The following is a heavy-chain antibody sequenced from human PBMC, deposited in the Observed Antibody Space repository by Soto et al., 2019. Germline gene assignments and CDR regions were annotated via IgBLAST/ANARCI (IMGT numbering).Heavy chain of an antibody. J-gene: IGHJ6*02. CDR2: IDPSDSYT. D-gene: IGHD3-10*01. CDR3: ARHPSITMVRGGPRYYYGMDV. CDR1: GYSFTSYW. V-gene: IGHV5-10-1*01. Sequence: GESLKISCKGSGYSFTSYWISWVRQMPGKGLEWMGRIDPSDSYTNYSPSFQGHVTISADKSISTAYLQWSSLKASDTAMYYCARHPSITMVRGGPRYYYGMDVWGQGTTVTVSS.